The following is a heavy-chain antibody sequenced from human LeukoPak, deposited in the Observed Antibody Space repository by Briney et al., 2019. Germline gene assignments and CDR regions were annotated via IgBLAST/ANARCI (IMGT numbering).Heavy chain of an antibody. J-gene: IGHJ4*02. CDR3: AKDQGLTAPPPYGLDV. Sequence: SVKVSFKTSGGTFSSSAITWVRQAPGQGLEWMGRIIPVLNITTYAQKFQGRVTITADTSSSTVYMELSSLRSEETAVYYCAKDQGLTAPPPYGLDVWGQGTLVTVSS. V-gene: IGHV1-69*04. CDR1: GGTFSSSA. D-gene: IGHD3/OR15-3a*01. CDR2: IIPVLNIT.